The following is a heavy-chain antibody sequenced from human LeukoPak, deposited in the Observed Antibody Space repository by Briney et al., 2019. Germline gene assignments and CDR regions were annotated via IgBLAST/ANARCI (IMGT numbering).Heavy chain of an antibody. Sequence: SETLSLTCTVSGGSVSSNGYFWNWIRQPPGKGLEWIGYVYYRGSTNYNPSLKSRVTISVDTSKNQFSLKLSSVTAADTAVYYCARDQYCSGGSCYPFDYWGQGTLVTVSS. CDR2: VYYRGST. D-gene: IGHD2-15*01. V-gene: IGHV4-61*08. CDR3: ARDQYCSGGSCYPFDY. J-gene: IGHJ4*02. CDR1: GGSVSSNGYF.